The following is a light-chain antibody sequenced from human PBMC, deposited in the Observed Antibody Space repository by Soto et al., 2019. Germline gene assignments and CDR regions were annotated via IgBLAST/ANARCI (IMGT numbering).Light chain of an antibody. CDR3: QQFGSSPGFT. J-gene: IGKJ3*01. CDR1: QSINSRY. CDR2: GAS. Sequence: EIVLTQSPGTLSLSPGERATLSCRASQSINSRYLAWYQQKPGQAPRLLIYGASSRVTGIPDRFSGSGSGTDFSLTISRLEPEEFAVYYCQQFGSSPGFTFGPGTKVDIK. V-gene: IGKV3-20*01.